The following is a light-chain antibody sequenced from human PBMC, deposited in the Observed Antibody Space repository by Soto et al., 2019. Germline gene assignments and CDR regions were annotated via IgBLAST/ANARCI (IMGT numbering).Light chain of an antibody. CDR3: QQRSNWPSIT. CDR1: QSVRSS. CDR2: GPS. V-gene: IGKV3-15*01. J-gene: IGKJ5*01. Sequence: EIVMTQSPGTLSVSPGERATLFCRASQSVRSSLAWYQQKPGQAPRLLIYGPSTRASGIPARFSGSGSGTDITLTISSLEPEDFAVYHCQQRSNWPSITFGQGTRLEIK.